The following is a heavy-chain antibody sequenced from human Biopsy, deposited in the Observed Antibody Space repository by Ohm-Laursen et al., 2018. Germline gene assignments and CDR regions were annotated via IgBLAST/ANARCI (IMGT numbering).Heavy chain of an antibody. CDR1: GGSVSSGSYY. J-gene: IGHJ3*02. Sequence: PSETLSLTCTVSGGSVSSGSYYWSWIRQPPGKGLEWIGYIYYSGSTNYNPSLKSRVTISVDTSRNQFPLKLSSVTAAGTAVYYCAGRPWPNAFDIWGQGTMVTVSS. V-gene: IGHV4-61*01. CDR2: IYYSGST. CDR3: AGRPWPNAFDI. D-gene: IGHD5-12*01.